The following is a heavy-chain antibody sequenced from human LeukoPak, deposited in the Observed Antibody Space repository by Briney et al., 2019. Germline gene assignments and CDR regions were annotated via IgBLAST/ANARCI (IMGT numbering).Heavy chain of an antibody. V-gene: IGHV1-69*04. J-gene: IGHJ4*02. Sequence: PGGSLRLSCAASGFTFSSYAMSWVRQAPGQGLEWMGRIIPILGIANYAQKFQGRVTITADKSTSTAYMELSSLRSEDTAVYYCARDSYGDIPGGWGQGTLVTVSS. CDR2: IIPILGIA. CDR3: ARDSYGDIPGG. D-gene: IGHD4-17*01. CDR1: GFTFSSYA.